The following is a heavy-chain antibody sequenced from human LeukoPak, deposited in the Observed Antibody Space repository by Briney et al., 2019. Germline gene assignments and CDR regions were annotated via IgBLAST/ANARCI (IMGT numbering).Heavy chain of an antibody. CDR3: ARAPTTVVTPYFDY. V-gene: IGHV4-4*07. Sequence: SETLSLTCTVSGGSISSYYWSWIRQPAGKGLGWIGRIYTSGSTNYNPSLKSRVTMSVDTSKNQFSLKLSSVTAADTAVYYCARAPTTVVTPYFDYWGQGTLVTVSS. J-gene: IGHJ4*02. CDR2: IYTSGST. D-gene: IGHD4-23*01. CDR1: GGSISSYY.